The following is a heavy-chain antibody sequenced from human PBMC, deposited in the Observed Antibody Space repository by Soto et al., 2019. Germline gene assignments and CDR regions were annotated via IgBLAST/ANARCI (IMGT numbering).Heavy chain of an antibody. D-gene: IGHD2-15*01. V-gene: IGHV4-59*08. CDR1: GGSISSYY. J-gene: IGHJ6*02. Sequence: SETRSLTCTVSGGSISSYYWSWIRQPPGKGLEWIGYISDSGSTNYIPSLKSRVTISVDTSNNQFSLKLSSVTAADTAVYYCARRIKYYYAMDVWGQGTTVTVSS. CDR3: ARRIKYYYAMDV. CDR2: ISDSGST.